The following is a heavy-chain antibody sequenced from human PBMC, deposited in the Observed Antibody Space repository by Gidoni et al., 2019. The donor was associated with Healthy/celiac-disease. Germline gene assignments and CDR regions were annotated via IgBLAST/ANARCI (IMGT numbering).Heavy chain of an antibody. D-gene: IGHD2-15*01. CDR1: AFPFGDYA. J-gene: IGHJ4*02. CDR3: TRGERVLELRHFDY. V-gene: IGHV3-49*04. CDR2: IRSKAYGGTT. Sequence: EVQMVESGGGLVQPGRSLRLSCTASAFPFGDYAMSWVRQDPGKGREWVGFIRSKAYGGTTEDAASVKGRFTISRDDSKSIAYLQMNSLKTEDTAVYYCTRGERVLELRHFDYWGQGTLVTVFS.